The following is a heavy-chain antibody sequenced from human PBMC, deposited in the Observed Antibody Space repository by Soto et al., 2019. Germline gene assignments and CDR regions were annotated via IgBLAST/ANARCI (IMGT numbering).Heavy chain of an antibody. CDR1: GFTFSSYW. V-gene: IGHV3-74*01. CDR2: INSDGSST. Sequence: PGGSLRLSCAASGFTFSSYWMHWVRQAPGKGLVWVSRINSDGSSTSYADSVKGRFTISRDNAKNTLYLQMSSLRAEDTAVYYCARGGVGVGVVPYYYYYGMDVWGQGTTVTVSS. CDR3: ARGGVGVGVVPYYYYYGMDV. D-gene: IGHD3-3*01. J-gene: IGHJ6*02.